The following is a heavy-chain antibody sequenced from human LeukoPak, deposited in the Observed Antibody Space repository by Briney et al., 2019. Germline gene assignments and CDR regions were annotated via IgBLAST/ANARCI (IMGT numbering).Heavy chain of an antibody. CDR1: GFTVSSNY. V-gene: IGHV3-23*01. Sequence: GGSLRLSCAASGFTVSSNYMSWVRQSPRKGLEWVSGVSGADGTTYYADSVKGRFTISRDNSKSTLYLQMNNLRAEDTAVYYCAKHWSYCSTTSCFFNYYYYYMDVWGKGTTVTVSS. J-gene: IGHJ6*03. D-gene: IGHD2-2*01. CDR3: AKHWSYCSTTSCFFNYYYYYMDV. CDR2: VSGADGTT.